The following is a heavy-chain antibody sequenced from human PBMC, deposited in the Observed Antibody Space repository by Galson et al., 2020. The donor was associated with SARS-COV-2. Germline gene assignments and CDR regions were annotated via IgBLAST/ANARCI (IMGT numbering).Heavy chain of an antibody. D-gene: IGHD2-15*01. Sequence: GGSLRLSCAASGFTFSSYAMHWVRQAPGKGLEWVAVISYDGSNKYYADSVKGRFTISRDNSKNTLYLQMNSLRAEDTAIYYCVRAGHCSGGTCYSGYTYMDVWGKGTTVTISS. CDR3: VRAGHCSGGTCYSGYTYMDV. CDR1: GFTFSSYA. CDR2: ISYDGSNK. V-gene: IGHV3-30*01. J-gene: IGHJ6*03.